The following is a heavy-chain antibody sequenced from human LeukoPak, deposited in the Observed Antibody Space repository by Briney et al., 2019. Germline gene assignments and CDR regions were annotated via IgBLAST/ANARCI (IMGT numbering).Heavy chain of an antibody. J-gene: IGHJ6*03. Sequence: GGSLRLSCAASGFTFSSYGMHWVRQAPGKGLEWVAGISYDGSNKYYADSVKGRFPISRDNSKNTLYLQMNSLRAEDTAVYYCAKVAGYSSSSFYYYYMDVWGKGTTVTVSS. V-gene: IGHV3-30*18. CDR3: AKVAGYSSSSFYYYYMDV. CDR2: ISYDGSNK. CDR1: GFTFSSYG. D-gene: IGHD6-6*01.